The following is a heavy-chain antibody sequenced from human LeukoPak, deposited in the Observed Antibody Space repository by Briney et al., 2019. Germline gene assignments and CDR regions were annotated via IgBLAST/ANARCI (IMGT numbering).Heavy chain of an antibody. D-gene: IGHD3-10*01. Sequence: SETLSLTCAVYGGSFSGYYWSWIRQPPGKGLEWIGEINHSGSTNYNPSLKSRVTISVDTSKNQFSLKLSSVTAADTAVYYCARARGSRAPYYYYGMDVWGQGTTVTVSS. CDR3: ARARGSRAPYYYYGMDV. CDR1: GGSFSGYY. V-gene: IGHV4-34*01. J-gene: IGHJ6*02. CDR2: INHSGST.